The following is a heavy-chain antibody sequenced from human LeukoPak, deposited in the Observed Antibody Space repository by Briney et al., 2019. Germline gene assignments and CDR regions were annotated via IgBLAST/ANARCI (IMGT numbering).Heavy chain of an antibody. D-gene: IGHD3-10*01. CDR3: ARVSGWFDP. Sequence: ASEILSLTCAVSGGSISSGGYSWSWIRQPPGKGLEWIGYIYHSGSTYYNPSLKSRVTISIDRSKNQFSLNLRFVTAADTAVYYCARVSGWFDPWGQGTLVTVSS. CDR1: GGSISSGGYS. V-gene: IGHV4-30-2*01. J-gene: IGHJ5*02. CDR2: IYHSGST.